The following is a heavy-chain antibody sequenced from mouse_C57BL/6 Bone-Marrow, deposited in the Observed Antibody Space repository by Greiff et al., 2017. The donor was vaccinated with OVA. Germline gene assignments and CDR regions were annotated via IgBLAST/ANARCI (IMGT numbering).Heavy chain of an antibody. V-gene: IGHV1-54*01. CDR2: IKPGSGGT. D-gene: IGHD1-1*01. CDR3: SREGYYGSSQGFAY. J-gene: IGHJ3*01. CDR1: GYAFTNYL. Sequence: QVQLKQSGAELVRPGTSVKVSCKASGYAFTNYLIEWVKQRPGQGLEWIGVIKPGSGGTNYNEKFKGKATLTADKSSSTAYMQLSSLTSEDSAVYFCSREGYYGSSQGFAYWGQGTLVTVSA.